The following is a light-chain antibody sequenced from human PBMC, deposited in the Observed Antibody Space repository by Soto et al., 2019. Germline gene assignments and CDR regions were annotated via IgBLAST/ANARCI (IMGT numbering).Light chain of an antibody. J-gene: IGKJ2*01. CDR3: QHYNSSPMYI. Sequence: DIQMTQSPSTLSASVGDRVTITCRASHSISDWLAWFQQKPGKAPKLLIFKASFLEIGVPSRFSVTGSGTEFTLTISSLQPDDFATYYCQHYNSSPMYIFGQGTKLEIK. V-gene: IGKV1-5*03. CDR2: KAS. CDR1: HSISDW.